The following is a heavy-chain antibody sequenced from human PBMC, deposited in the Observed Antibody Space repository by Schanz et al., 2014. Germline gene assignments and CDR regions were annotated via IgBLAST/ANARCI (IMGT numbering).Heavy chain of an antibody. CDR1: GFTFSDSW. Sequence: VQLVESGGGLVKPGGSLRLSCSASGFTFSDSWMHWVRQAPGKGLVWVSRTSHDGSFTTFADSVKGRFTISRDNAKNALYLKMNSLRAEDTAVYYCAKDMHKDYGGKPQAFDIWGQGTMVTVSS. CDR3: AKDMHKDYGGKPQAFDI. V-gene: IGHV3-74*01. CDR2: TSHDGSFT. D-gene: IGHD4-17*01. J-gene: IGHJ3*02.